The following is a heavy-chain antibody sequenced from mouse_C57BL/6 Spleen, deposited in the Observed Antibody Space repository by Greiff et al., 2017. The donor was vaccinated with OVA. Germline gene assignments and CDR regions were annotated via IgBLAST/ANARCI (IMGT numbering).Heavy chain of an antibody. D-gene: IGHD1-1*01. CDR2: IDPSDSYT. J-gene: IGHJ2*01. V-gene: IGHV1-69*01. CDR1: GYTFTSYW. Sequence: QVQLQQPGAELVMPGASVKLSCKASGYTFTSYWMHWVKQRPGQGLEWIGEIDPSDSYTNYNQKFKGKSTLTVDKSSSTAYMQLSSLTSEDSAVYYCALITTVVSYWGQGTTLTVSS. CDR3: ALITTVVSY.